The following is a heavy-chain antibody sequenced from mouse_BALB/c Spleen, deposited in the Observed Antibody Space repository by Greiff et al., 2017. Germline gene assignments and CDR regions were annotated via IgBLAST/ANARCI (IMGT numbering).Heavy chain of an antibody. CDR2: IYPRGGYT. Sequence: VHLVESGAELVRPGTSVKMSCKAAGYTFTNYWIGWVKQRPGHGLEWIGDIYPRGGYTNYNEKFKGKATLTADKSSSTAYMQLSSLTSEDSAIYYCSRGLYYDSDFGWFAYWGQGTLVTVSA. J-gene: IGHJ3*01. CDR1: GYTFTNYW. V-gene: IGHV1-63*02. D-gene: IGHD2-4*01. CDR3: SRGLYYDSDFGWFAY.